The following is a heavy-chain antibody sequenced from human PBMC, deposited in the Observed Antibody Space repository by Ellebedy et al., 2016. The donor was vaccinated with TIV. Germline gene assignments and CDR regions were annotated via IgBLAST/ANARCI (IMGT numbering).Heavy chain of an antibody. D-gene: IGHD5-18*01. CDR3: AHSGPRPGIQLWLPFDY. Sequence: SGPTLVXPTQTLTLACTFSGFSLSTSGVGVGWIRQPPGKALEWLALIYWDDDKRYSPSLKSRLTITKDTSKNQVVLTMTNMDPVDTATYYCAHSGPRPGIQLWLPFDYWGQGTLVTVSS. V-gene: IGHV2-5*02. J-gene: IGHJ4*02. CDR1: GFSLSTSGVG. CDR2: IYWDDDK.